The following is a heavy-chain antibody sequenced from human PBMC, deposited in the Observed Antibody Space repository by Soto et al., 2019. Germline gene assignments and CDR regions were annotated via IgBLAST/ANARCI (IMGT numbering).Heavy chain of an antibody. CDR2: IFHTGST. CDR1: RVSISDYF. V-gene: IGHV4-4*09. J-gene: IGHJ5*02. CDR3: ATQRHCTGGHWWNWFDP. Sequence: QVQLQESGPGLVKPSETLSLTCTVSRVSISDYFWSWIRQPPGKGLEWIGYIFHTGSTNYNPSLKSRVTISLDTSKNQFSLKLNSVTAADTAVYYCATQRHCTGGHWWNWFDPWGQGTLVTVSS. D-gene: IGHD2-8*02.